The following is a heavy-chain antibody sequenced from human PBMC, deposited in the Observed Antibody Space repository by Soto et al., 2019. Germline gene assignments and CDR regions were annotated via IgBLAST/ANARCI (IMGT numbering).Heavy chain of an antibody. CDR1: GFTFSDYY. CDR3: ARGFYGGYAGSLAF. V-gene: IGHV3-11*01. D-gene: IGHD5-12*01. J-gene: IGHJ4*02. Sequence: LRLSCTTSGFTFSDYYMSWIRQAPGKGLEWVSYISGSSGTIYYADSVKGRFTISRDNAKNSLHLQMTSLRVDDTAVYYCARGFYGGYAGSLAFWGQGTLVTVSS. CDR2: ISGSSGTI.